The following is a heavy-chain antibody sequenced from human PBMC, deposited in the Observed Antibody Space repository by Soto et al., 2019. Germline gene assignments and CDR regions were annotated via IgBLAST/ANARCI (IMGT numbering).Heavy chain of an antibody. CDR1: GGSISSYY. CDR2: IYYSGST. CDR3: AREGYYGSGSYYNYYYGMDV. J-gene: IGHJ6*02. D-gene: IGHD3-10*01. V-gene: IGHV4-59*01. Sequence: SETLSLTCTVSGGSISSYYWSWIRQPPGKGLEWIGYIYYSGSTNYNPSLKSRVTISVDTSKNQFSLKLSSVTAADTAVYYCAREGYYGSGSYYNYYYGMDVWGQGTTVTVSS.